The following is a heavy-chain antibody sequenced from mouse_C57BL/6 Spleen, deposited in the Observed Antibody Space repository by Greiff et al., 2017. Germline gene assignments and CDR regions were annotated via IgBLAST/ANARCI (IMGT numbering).Heavy chain of an antibody. D-gene: IGHD2-1*01. V-gene: IGHV1-59*01. J-gene: IGHJ4*01. CDR1: GYTFTSYW. CDR2: IDPSDSYT. Sequence: VQLQQPGAELVRPGTSVKLSCKASGYTFTSYWMHWVKQRPGQGLEWIGVIDPSDSYTNYNQKFKGKATLTVDTSSSTAYMQLSSLTSEDSAVYYCADGNYPYYYAMDYWGQGTSVTVST. CDR3: ADGNYPYYYAMDY.